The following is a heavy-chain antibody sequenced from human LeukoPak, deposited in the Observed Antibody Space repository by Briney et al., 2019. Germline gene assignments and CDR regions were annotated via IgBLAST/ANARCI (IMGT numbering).Heavy chain of an antibody. CDR3: ARGRSSSWYNWFDP. J-gene: IGHJ5*02. D-gene: IGHD6-13*01. CDR2: INPNSGGT. Sequence: ASVKVSCKASGYTFTDYYINWVRRAPGQGLEWMGWINPNSGGTNYALKFQGRVTMTRDTSIRTAYMELSRLRSDDTAVYYCARGRSSSWYNWFDPWGQGTLVTVSS. V-gene: IGHV1-2*02. CDR1: GYTFTDYY.